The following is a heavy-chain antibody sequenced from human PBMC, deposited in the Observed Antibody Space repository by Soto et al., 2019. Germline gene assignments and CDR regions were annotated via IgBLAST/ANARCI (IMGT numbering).Heavy chain of an antibody. Sequence: PSETLSLTCAVYGGSFSGYYWSWIRQPPGKGLEWIGEINHSGSTNYNPSLKSRVTISVDTSKNQFSLRLSSVTAADTAVYYCARDFFIAAAEVGYWFDPWGQGTLVTVSS. CDR1: GGSFSGYY. CDR2: INHSGST. V-gene: IGHV4-34*01. D-gene: IGHD6-13*01. J-gene: IGHJ5*02. CDR3: ARDFFIAAAEVGYWFDP.